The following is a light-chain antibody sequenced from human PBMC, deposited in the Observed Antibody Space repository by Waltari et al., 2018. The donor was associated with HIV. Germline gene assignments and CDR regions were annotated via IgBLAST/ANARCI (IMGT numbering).Light chain of an antibody. Sequence: QSALTQPRSVSGSPGQSVTISCTGTSSAVGGYHYVSWYQQPPGKAPKLIIYEVTQRPSGVPDRFSGSKSGNTASLTIAGLQAEDEADYYCCSYAGSYTYVFGTGTKVTVL. V-gene: IGLV2-11*01. CDR3: CSYAGSYTYV. CDR1: SSAVGGYHY. CDR2: EVT. J-gene: IGLJ1*01.